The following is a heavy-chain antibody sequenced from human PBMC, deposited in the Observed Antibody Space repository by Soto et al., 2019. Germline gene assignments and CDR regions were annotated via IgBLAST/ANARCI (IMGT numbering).Heavy chain of an antibody. V-gene: IGHV1-69*06. Sequence: GASVKVSCKASGGTFSRYAISWVRQAPGQGLEWMGGIIPIFGTANYAQKFQGRVTITADKSTSTAYMELSSLRSEDTAVYYCAMSIAAPRYFDYWGQGTLVTVSS. CDR2: IIPIFGTA. J-gene: IGHJ4*02. D-gene: IGHD6-6*01. CDR1: GGTFSRYA. CDR3: AMSIAAPRYFDY.